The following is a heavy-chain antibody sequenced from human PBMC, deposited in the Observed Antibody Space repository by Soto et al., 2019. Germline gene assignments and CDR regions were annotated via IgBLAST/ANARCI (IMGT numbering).Heavy chain of an antibody. CDR1: GYTFTSYG. CDR2: ISAYNCNT. Sequence: QVQLVQSGAEVKKPGASVKVSCKASGYTFTSYGISWVRQAPGQWLEWMGWISAYNCNTNCAQKLQGRVSITTDTSTSTAYTELRSLRSDDMAVYYCARDPRIAVAGDAFDIWGQGTMVTVSS. J-gene: IGHJ3*02. V-gene: IGHV1-18*03. D-gene: IGHD6-19*01. CDR3: ARDPRIAVAGDAFDI.